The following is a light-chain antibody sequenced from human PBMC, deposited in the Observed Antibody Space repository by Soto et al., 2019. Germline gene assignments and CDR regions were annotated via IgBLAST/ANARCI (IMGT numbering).Light chain of an antibody. CDR1: SSDVGAYKS. CDR3: SSYTSSSTLYV. CDR2: EVR. Sequence: QSALTQPASMSGSPGQSITISCTGTSSDVGAYKSVSWYQHHPGKAPKLIIFEVRNRPSGVSNRFSGSKSGNTASLTISGLQAEDEAHYYCSSYTSSSTLYVFGSGTKLTVL. J-gene: IGLJ1*01. V-gene: IGLV2-14*01.